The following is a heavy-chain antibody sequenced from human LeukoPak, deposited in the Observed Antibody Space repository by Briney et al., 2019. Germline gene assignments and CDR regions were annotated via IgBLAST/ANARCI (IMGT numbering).Heavy chain of an antibody. D-gene: IGHD2-2*01. V-gene: IGHV1-46*01. J-gene: IGHJ5*02. Sequence: ASVKVSCKASGYTFTSYYMHWVRQAPGQGLEWIGIINPSGGSTSYAQKYQGRVTMTRDTSTSTVYMELSSLRSEDTAAYYCARDASRGYQLLLGWFDPWGQGTLVTVSS. CDR2: INPSGGST. CDR1: GYTFTSYY. CDR3: ARDASRGYQLLLGWFDP.